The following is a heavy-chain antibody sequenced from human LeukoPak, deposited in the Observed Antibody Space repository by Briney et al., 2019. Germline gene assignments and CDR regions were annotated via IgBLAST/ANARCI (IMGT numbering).Heavy chain of an antibody. Sequence: PSETLSLTCTVSGGSISSSSYYWGWIRQPPGKGLEWIGSIYYSGSTYYNPSLKSRVTISVDTSKNQFSLELSSVTAADTAVYYCARVVAARRNWFDPWGQGTLVTVSS. CDR3: ARVVAARRNWFDP. J-gene: IGHJ5*02. D-gene: IGHD6-6*01. CDR1: GGSISSSSYY. V-gene: IGHV4-39*07. CDR2: IYYSGST.